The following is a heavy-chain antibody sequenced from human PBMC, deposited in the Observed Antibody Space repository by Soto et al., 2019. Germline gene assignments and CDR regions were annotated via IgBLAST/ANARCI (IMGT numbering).Heavy chain of an antibody. Sequence: QVQLVQSGAEVKKPGSSVKVSCKASGGTFSSYAISWVRQAPGQGLEWMGVNIPIFGTANYAQKFQGRVTINADKSTSTAYMELSSLRSDDTAVYYCARTVQLAVAGIDAFDIWGQGTMVTVSS. CDR2: NIPIFGTA. CDR3: ARTVQLAVAGIDAFDI. V-gene: IGHV1-69*06. J-gene: IGHJ3*02. D-gene: IGHD6-19*01. CDR1: GGTFSSYA.